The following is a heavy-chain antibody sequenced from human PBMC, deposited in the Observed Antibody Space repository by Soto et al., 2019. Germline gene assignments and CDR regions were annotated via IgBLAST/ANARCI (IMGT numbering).Heavy chain of an antibody. CDR1: GFTFSSYW. CDR2: LSNDGGTA. D-gene: IGHD6-19*01. CDR3: AREEYSSSWPPLGL. V-gene: IGHV3-74*01. J-gene: IGHJ4*02. Sequence: GGSLRLSCAASGFTFSSYWMHWVRQAPGKGLVWVSRLSNDGGTANYADSVKGRFTISRDNAKNTLYLQMSSLRAEDTAVYYCAREEYSSSWPPLGLWGLGTVVTVSS.